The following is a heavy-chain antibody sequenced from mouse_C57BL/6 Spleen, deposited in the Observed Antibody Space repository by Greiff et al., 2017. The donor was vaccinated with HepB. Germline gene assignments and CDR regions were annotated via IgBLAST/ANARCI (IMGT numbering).Heavy chain of an antibody. CDR1: GFTFSDAW. D-gene: IGHD1-1*01. V-gene: IGHV6-6*01. Sequence: EVQRVESGGGLVQPGGSMKLSCAASGFTFSDAWMDWVRQSPEKGLEWVAEIRNKANNHATYYAESVKGRFTISRDDSKSSVYLQMNSLRAEDTGIYYCTRQGYYYGSPWFAYWGQGTLVTVSA. J-gene: IGHJ3*01. CDR2: IRNKANNHAT. CDR3: TRQGYYYGSPWFAY.